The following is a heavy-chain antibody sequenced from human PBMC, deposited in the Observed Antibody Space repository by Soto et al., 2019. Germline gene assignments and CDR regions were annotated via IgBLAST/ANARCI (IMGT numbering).Heavy chain of an antibody. CDR2: ISVSVGST. CDR1: GFPFAPST. CDR3: AKRVFPDSTSNAFISDH. V-gene: IGHV3-23*01. D-gene: IGHD3-16*01. J-gene: IGHJ4*02. Sequence: EVQLLQSGGGLVQPGGALTLSCGVSGFPFAPSTMSWVRQAPGKGLEWVSTISVSVGSTYSADTVQGRFTVSSDISGNTLFSRITSLTAAYTAVSLCAKRVFPDSTSNAFISDHWGRGVLFPVSS.